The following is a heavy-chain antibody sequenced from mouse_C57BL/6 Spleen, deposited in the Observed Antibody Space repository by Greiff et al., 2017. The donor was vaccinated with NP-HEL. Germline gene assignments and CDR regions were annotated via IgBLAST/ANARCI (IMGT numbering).Heavy chain of an antibody. D-gene: IGHD1-1*01. V-gene: IGHV3-6*01. Sequence: VQLQQSGPGLVKPSQSLSLTCSVTGYSITSGYYWNWIRQFPGNKLEWMGYISYDGSNNYNPSLKNRISITRDTSKNQFFLKLNSVTTEDTATYYCAREDGGYAMDYWGQGTSVTVSS. CDR1: GYSITSGYY. J-gene: IGHJ4*01. CDR3: AREDGGYAMDY. CDR2: ISYDGSN.